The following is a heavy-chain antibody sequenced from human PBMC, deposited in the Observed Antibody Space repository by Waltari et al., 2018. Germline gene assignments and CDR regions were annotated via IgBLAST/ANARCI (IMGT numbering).Heavy chain of an antibody. CDR1: GYTFTDYY. CDR3: ATGSLAGDEDFDY. Sequence: EVQLVQSGAEVKKPGATVKISCKASGYTFTDYYMHWVQQAPGKGLEWMGRVDPEDGETIYAEKSQGRVTITADTSTDTAYMELSSLRSEDTAVYYCATGSLAGDEDFDYWGQGTLVIVSS. D-gene: IGHD6-19*01. V-gene: IGHV1-69-2*01. CDR2: VDPEDGET. J-gene: IGHJ4*02.